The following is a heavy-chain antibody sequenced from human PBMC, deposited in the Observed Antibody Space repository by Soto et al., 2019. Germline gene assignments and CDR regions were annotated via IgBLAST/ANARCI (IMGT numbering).Heavy chain of an antibody. CDR2: IYHSGST. V-gene: IGHV4-4*02. D-gene: IGHD3-22*01. CDR1: GGSIRSSNR. CDR3: ARGSYYYDSSGYYHY. Sequence: EILSHTSGVSGGSIRSSNRWSWVRQPPGKGLEWIGEIYHSGSTNYNPSLKSRVTISVDTSKNQFSLKLSSVTAADTAVYYRARGSYYYDSSGYYHYWGQGTLVTVSS. J-gene: IGHJ4*02.